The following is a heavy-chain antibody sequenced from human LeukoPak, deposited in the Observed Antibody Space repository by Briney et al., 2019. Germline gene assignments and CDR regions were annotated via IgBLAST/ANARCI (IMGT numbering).Heavy chain of an antibody. V-gene: IGHV3-9*01. CDR3: VKDSTDIATTIKGVFDY. Sequence: GGSLRLSCAASGFTFDDYAMHWVRQAPGKGLEWVSSIDWNGASITYADSVKDRFTISRDNANNSLHLKMNSLRAEDTALYYCVKDSTDIATTIKGVFDYWGQGTLVFVSS. CDR1: GFTFDDYA. J-gene: IGHJ4*02. CDR2: IDWNGASI. D-gene: IGHD5-12*01.